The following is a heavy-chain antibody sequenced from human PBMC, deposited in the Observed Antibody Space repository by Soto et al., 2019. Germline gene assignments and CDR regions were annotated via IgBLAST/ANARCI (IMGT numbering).Heavy chain of an antibody. CDR3: ARDLPGIAAAGIDY. J-gene: IGHJ4*02. Sequence: ASVKVSCKASGYTFTSYAMHWLRQAPGQRLEWMGWINAGNGNTKYSQKFQGRVTITRDTSASTAYMELSSLRSEDTAVYYCARDLPGIAAAGIDYWGQGTLVTVSS. CDR2: INAGNGNT. CDR1: GYTFTSYA. D-gene: IGHD6-13*01. V-gene: IGHV1-3*01.